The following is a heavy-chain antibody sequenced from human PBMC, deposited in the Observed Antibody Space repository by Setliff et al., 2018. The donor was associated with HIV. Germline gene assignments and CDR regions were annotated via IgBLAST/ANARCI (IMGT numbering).Heavy chain of an antibody. CDR1: GYTFIELS. Sequence: GASVKVSCKVSGYTFIELSRHWVRQAPGKGLEWMGGFDLAEDEITYAQKFQGRVTMTEDTSIDTAYMELSSLTSEDTAVYYCAVGNSSWPYAFDFWGQGTMVTVSS. V-gene: IGHV1-24*01. CDR3: AVGNSSWPYAFDF. J-gene: IGHJ3*01. D-gene: IGHD6-13*01. CDR2: FDLAEDEI.